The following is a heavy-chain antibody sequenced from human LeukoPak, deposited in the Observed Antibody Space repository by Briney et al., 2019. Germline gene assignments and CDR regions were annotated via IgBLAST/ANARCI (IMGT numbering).Heavy chain of an antibody. CDR2: IYHSGST. CDR3: ARDQKHVGATGNKALDY. V-gene: IGHV4-4*02. Sequence: SETLSLTCAVSGGSISSSNWWSWVRQPPGKGLEWIGEIYHSGSTNYNPSLKSRVTISVDKSKNQFSLKLSSVTAADTAVYYCARDQKHVGATGNKALDYWGQGTLVTVSS. CDR1: GGSISSSNW. J-gene: IGHJ4*02. D-gene: IGHD1-26*01.